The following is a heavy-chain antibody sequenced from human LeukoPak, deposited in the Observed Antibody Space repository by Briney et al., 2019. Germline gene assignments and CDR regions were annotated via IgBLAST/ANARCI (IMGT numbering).Heavy chain of an antibody. V-gene: IGHV3-23*01. CDR1: GFTFSNYA. CDR3: AXXXRADY. CDR2: IGSSGDDS. J-gene: IGHJ4*02. Sequence: GGSLRLSCAASGFTFSNYAMTWVRQAPGKGLEWGSAIGSSGDDSKYATSVKGRFTISRDNSKNTLYLRRNSLRVEDTATSYCAXXXRADYWGQGTLVTAPS.